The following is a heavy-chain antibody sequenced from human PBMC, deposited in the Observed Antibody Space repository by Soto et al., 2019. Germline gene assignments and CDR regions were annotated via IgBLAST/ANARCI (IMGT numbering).Heavy chain of an antibody. CDR3: VKPNAVDISVDS. CDR1: GFSFDRFV. CDR2: ISGSGGRT. Sequence: GGSLRLSCAASGFSFDRFVMSWIRQAPGKGLEWVSAISGSGGRTYYADSVEGRFSISRDNSKSTLYLQMTSLTVEDTALYYCVKPNAVDISVDSWGQGTLLTVSS. J-gene: IGHJ4*02. V-gene: IGHV3-23*01. D-gene: IGHD2-2*03.